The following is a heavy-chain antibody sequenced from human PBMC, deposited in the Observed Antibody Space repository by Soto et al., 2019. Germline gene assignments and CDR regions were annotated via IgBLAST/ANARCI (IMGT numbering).Heavy chain of an antibody. CDR2: VDHSGST. Sequence: QVQLQQWGAGLLKPSETLSLTCAVYGGSFSGYCWSWIRQPPGKGLEWIGEVDHSGSTNYNPSLKSRVTISVDTSKNQFSLKLSSVTAADTAVYYCAKDDGRVATNTLFDYWGQGTLVTVSS. J-gene: IGHJ4*02. V-gene: IGHV4-34*01. CDR3: AKDDGRVATNTLFDY. D-gene: IGHD5-12*01. CDR1: GGSFSGYC.